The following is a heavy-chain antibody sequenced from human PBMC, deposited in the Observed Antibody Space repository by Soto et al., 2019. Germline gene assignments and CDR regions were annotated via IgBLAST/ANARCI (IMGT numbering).Heavy chain of an antibody. V-gene: IGHV4-31*03. D-gene: IGHD4-17*01. Sequence: PSETLSLTCTVSGGSISSGGYYWSWIRQHPGKGLEWIGYIYYSGSTYYNPSLKSRVTISVDTSKNQFSLNLSSVTAADTAVYYLASSSQSRLTTFAYGGQGTLDTVSS. J-gene: IGHJ4*02. CDR2: IYYSGST. CDR1: GGSISSGGYY. CDR3: ASSSQSRLTTFAY.